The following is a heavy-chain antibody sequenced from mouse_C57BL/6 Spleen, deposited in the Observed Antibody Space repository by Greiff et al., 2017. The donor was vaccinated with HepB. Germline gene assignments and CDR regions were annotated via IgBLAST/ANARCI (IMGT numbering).Heavy chain of an antibody. J-gene: IGHJ4*01. V-gene: IGHV5-4*01. CDR2: ISDGGSYT. CDR1: GFTFSSYA. Sequence: DVMLVESGGGLVKPGGSLKLSCAASGFTFSSYAMSWVRQTPEKRLEWVATISDGGSYTYYPDNVKGRFTISRDNAKNNLYLQMSHLKSEDTAMYYCAREQDYYSNYDAMDYWGQGTSVTVSS. D-gene: IGHD2-5*01. CDR3: AREQDYYSNYDAMDY.